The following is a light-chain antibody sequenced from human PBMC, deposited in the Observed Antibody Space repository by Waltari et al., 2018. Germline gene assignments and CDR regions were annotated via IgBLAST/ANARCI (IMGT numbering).Light chain of an antibody. Sequence: SYVLTQPPSVSVAPGQPARLTCEGNNIGSKSVHWYQQKPGQAPGLVVFNDSDRPSGIPERFSGSNSGNTATLTISSVEAGDEADFYCQVWDSSSDHRVFGGGTKLTVL. V-gene: IGLV3-21*02. CDR2: NDS. CDR1: NIGSKS. CDR3: QVWDSSSDHRV. J-gene: IGLJ3*02.